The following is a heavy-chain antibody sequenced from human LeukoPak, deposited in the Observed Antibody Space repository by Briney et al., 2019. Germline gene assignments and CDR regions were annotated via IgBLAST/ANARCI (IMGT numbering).Heavy chain of an antibody. Sequence: PGGSLRLSCAASGFTFSSYAMSWVRQAPGKGLEWVSAISGSGGSTYYADSVKGRFTISRDNSKNTLYLQMSSLRAEDTAVYYCAKVFYYGSGSLYYFDYWGQGTLVTVSS. J-gene: IGHJ4*02. CDR1: GFTFSSYA. V-gene: IGHV3-23*01. D-gene: IGHD3-10*01. CDR3: AKVFYYGSGSLYYFDY. CDR2: ISGSGGST.